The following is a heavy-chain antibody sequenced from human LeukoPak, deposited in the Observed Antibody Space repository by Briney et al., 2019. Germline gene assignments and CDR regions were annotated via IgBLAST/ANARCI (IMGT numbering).Heavy chain of an antibody. CDR2: MNPNSGDT. J-gene: IGHJ4*02. CDR3: ARGGFGSGSHFDY. D-gene: IGHD3-10*01. CDR1: GSTFTSYD. Sequence: ASVKVSCKAFGSTFTSYDINWVRQATGQGLEWMGWMNPNSGDTGYVQKFQGRVTMTRSTSISTAYMELSSLRSEDTAIYYCARGGFGSGSHFDYWGQGTLVTVSS. V-gene: IGHV1-8*01.